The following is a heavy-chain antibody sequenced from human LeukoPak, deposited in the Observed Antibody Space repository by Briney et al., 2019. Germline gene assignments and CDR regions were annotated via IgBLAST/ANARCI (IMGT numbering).Heavy chain of an antibody. V-gene: IGHV4-59*01. CDR1: GGSISSYY. CDR2: IYYSGST. CDR3: ASADIVATMGAFDI. J-gene: IGHJ3*02. Sequence: SETLSLTCTVSGGSISSYYWSWIRQPPGKGLEWIGYIYYSGSTNYNPSLERRVTISVDTSKNQISLKLSSVTAADTAVYYCASADIVATMGAFDIWGQGTMVTVSS. D-gene: IGHD5-12*01.